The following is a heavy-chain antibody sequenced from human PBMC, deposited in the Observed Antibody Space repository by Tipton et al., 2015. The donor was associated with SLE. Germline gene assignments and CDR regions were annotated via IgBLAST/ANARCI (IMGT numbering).Heavy chain of an antibody. CDR1: GGSISGYH. J-gene: IGHJ4*02. Sequence: GLVKPSETLSLICTVSGGSISGYHWSWVRQPAGKGLEWIGRIYTRGNNKSNPSLKSRVTMSVDTSKNQFSLNLTSVTAADTAVYYCAGGNRYSTKPYFDYWGQGTLVTVSS. D-gene: IGHD6-13*01. V-gene: IGHV4-4*07. CDR2: IYTRGNN. CDR3: AGGNRYSTKPYFDY.